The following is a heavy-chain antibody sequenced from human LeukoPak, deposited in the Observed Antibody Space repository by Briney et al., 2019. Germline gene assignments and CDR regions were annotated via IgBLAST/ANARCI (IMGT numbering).Heavy chain of an antibody. CDR2: IWYDGSKK. Sequence: QPGRSLRLSCAASGFTFSSYGMHWVRQAPGKGLEWVAVIWYDGSKKYYADSVKGRFTISRDNSKNALYLQMNSLRGEDTAVYYCARDGGLYSSSWFDYWGQGTLVTVSS. CDR3: ARDGGLYSSSWFDY. V-gene: IGHV3-33*01. CDR1: GFTFSSYG. J-gene: IGHJ4*02. D-gene: IGHD6-13*01.